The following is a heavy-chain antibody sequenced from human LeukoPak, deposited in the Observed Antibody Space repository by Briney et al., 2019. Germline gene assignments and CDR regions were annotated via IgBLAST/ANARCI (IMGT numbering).Heavy chain of an antibody. J-gene: IGHJ4*02. D-gene: IGHD6-19*01. Sequence: GGSLRLSCAASGFTFSSYAMSWVRQAPGKGLEWVSAIRGSGASTYYADSVKGRFTISRDNSKNTLYLQMNSLRAEDTALYYCARAIVPTYASGWYYFDYWGQGSLVTVSS. CDR3: ARAIVPTYASGWYYFDY. CDR1: GFTFSSYA. V-gene: IGHV3-23*01. CDR2: IRGSGAST.